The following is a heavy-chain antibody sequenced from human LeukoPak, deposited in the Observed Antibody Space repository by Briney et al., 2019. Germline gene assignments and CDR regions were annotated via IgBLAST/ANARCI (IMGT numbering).Heavy chain of an antibody. CDR3: TTDGQPSGWRGGSCDF. Sequence: GGSLRLSCAASGFTFINAWMTWVRQAPGKGLEWVGHIRGKTDGGTTDYAAPVKGRFTISKDDSGNTLYLQMNSLETRDMGVYYCTTDGQPSGWRGGSCDFWGQGTLVTVSS. J-gene: IGHJ4*02. CDR2: IRGKTDGGTT. V-gene: IGHV3-15*01. CDR1: GFTFINAW. D-gene: IGHD6-19*01.